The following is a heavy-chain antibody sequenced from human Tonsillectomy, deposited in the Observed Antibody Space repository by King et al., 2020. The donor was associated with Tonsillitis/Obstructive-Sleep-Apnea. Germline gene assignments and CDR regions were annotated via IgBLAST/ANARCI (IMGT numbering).Heavy chain of an antibody. CDR1: GFTFSRYS. CDR3: ASTSTWYYYYMDV. V-gene: IGHV3-21*01. CDR2: ISSSSSYL. Sequence: VQLVESGGGLVKPGGSLRLSCAASGFTFSRYSMNWVRQAPGEGLEWVSSISSSSSYLYYADSVKGRFTISRDNAKNSLYLQMNSLRAEDTAVYYCASTSTWYYYYMDVWGKGTTVTVSS. D-gene: IGHD2-2*01. J-gene: IGHJ6*03.